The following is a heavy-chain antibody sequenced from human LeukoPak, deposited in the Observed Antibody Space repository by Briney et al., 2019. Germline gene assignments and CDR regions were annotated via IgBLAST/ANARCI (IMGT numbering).Heavy chain of an antibody. CDR1: GGTFSSYA. J-gene: IGHJ4*02. D-gene: IGHD2-15*01. Sequence: SVKVSCKTSGGTFSSYAISWVRQAPGQGLEWMGRIIPILGIANYAQKFQGRVTITADKSTSTAYMELSSLRSEDTAVYYCARDLCSGGSCYPSGYFDYWGQGTLVTVSS. CDR3: ARDLCSGGSCYPSGYFDY. V-gene: IGHV1-69*04. CDR2: IIPILGIA.